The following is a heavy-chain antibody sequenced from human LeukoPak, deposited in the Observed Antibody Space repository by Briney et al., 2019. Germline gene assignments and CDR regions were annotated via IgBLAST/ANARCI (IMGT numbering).Heavy chain of an antibody. D-gene: IGHD1-26*01. Sequence: PGGSLRLSCAASGFTFSSYGMHWVRQAPGKGLEWVAFIRYDGSNKYYADSVKGRFTISRDNSKNTLYLQMNSLRAEDTAVYYCAKVRAYSGSYRTDFDCWGQGTLVTVSS. J-gene: IGHJ4*02. V-gene: IGHV3-30*02. CDR3: AKVRAYSGSYRTDFDC. CDR1: GFTFSSYG. CDR2: IRYDGSNK.